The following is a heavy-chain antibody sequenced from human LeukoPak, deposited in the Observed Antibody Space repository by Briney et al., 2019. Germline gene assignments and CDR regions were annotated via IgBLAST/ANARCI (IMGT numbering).Heavy chain of an antibody. Sequence: PGGSLRLSCAASGFTVSSNYMSWVRQAPGKGLEWVSVIYSGGSTYYADSVEGRFTISRDNSKNTLYLQMNSLRAEDTAVYYCARVDYSNYGWFDPWGQGTLVTVSP. CDR3: ARVDYSNYGWFDP. J-gene: IGHJ5*02. CDR1: GFTVSSNY. D-gene: IGHD4-11*01. CDR2: IYSGGST. V-gene: IGHV3-53*01.